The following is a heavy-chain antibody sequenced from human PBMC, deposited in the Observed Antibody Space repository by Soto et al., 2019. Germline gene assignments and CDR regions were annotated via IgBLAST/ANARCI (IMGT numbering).Heavy chain of an antibody. CDR2: IYYSGST. CDR1: GGSVSSGSYY. J-gene: IGHJ5*02. D-gene: IGHD5-12*01. CDR3: ARTYSGYDPNWFDP. V-gene: IGHV4-61*01. Sequence: PSETLSLTCTVSGGSVSSGSYYWSWIRQPPGKGLEWIGYIYYSGSTNYNPSLKSRVTISVDTSKNQFSLKLSSVTAADTAVYYCARTYSGYDPNWFDPWGQGTLVTVSS.